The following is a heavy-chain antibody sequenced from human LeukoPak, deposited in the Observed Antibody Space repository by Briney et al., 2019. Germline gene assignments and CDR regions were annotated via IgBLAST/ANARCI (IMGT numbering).Heavy chain of an antibody. D-gene: IGHD3-22*01. CDR1: GFTFTSSA. CDR3: AARKYYYDSSGPYFDY. V-gene: IGHV1-58*02. CDR2: IVVGSGNT. J-gene: IGHJ4*02. Sequence: ASVKVSCKASGFTFTSSAMQWVRQARGQRLEWIGWIVVGSGNTNYAQKFQERVTITRDMSTSTAYMELSSLRSEDTAVYYCAARKYYYDSSGPYFDYWGQGTLLTVSS.